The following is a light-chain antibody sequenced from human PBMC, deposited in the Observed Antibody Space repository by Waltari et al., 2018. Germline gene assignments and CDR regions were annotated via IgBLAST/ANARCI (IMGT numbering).Light chain of an antibody. CDR2: DVS. CDR1: SSDVGGYNY. J-gene: IGLJ2*01. CDR3: SSYSRTSTLVV. Sequence: QSALTQPASVSGSPGQSITFSCPGDSSDVGGYNYVSWYQQQPGNAPRLMIYDVSIRRDGVSNRFSVSKSGNTASPTISGLQAEDEADYYCSSYSRTSTLVVFGGGTKLAVL. V-gene: IGLV2-14*03.